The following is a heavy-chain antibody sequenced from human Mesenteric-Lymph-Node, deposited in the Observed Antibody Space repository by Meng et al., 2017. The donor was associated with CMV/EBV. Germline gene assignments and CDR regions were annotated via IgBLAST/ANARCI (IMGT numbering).Heavy chain of an antibody. D-gene: IGHD2-21*02. V-gene: IGHV1-46*01. J-gene: IGHJ4*02. CDR3: ARDSRDWTTDF. CDR2: VAPGGGTT. Sequence: SCMASGHTFTTYHVHWVRQAPGQGLEWMGIVAPGGGTTTYAQKFQDRITMTSDTSTSTVYMELSSLTSEDTALYYCARDSRDWTTDFWGQGTLVTVSS. CDR1: GHTFTTYH.